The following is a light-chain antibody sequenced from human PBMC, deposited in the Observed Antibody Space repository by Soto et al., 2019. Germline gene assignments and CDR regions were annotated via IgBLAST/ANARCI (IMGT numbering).Light chain of an antibody. Sequence: DIVLTQSPATLSVSLGERVSLSCRASQIISSNLAWYQQKPGQIPRLLIYGASARAAGIPARFSGSGSGTEFTLTISSLQAEDFAVYDGQQYNNWPQFTFGPGTKVD. CDR2: GAS. V-gene: IGKV3-15*01. CDR3: QQYNNWPQFT. J-gene: IGKJ3*01. CDR1: QIISSN.